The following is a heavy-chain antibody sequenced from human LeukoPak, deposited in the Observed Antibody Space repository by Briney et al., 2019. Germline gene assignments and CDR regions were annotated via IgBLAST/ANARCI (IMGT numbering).Heavy chain of an antibody. CDR1: GGSISSDIYY. J-gene: IGHJ5*02. CDR3: ARLEYYYDSSDYYTNWFDP. V-gene: IGHV4-39*01. CDR2: ISYSGST. D-gene: IGHD3-22*01. Sequence: SETLSLTCTVSGGSISSDIYYWGWIRQPPGKGLEWIGSISYSGSTYYNPSLKSRVTISVDTSKNQFSLKLSSVTAADTAVYYCARLEYYYDSSDYYTNWFDPWGQGTLVTVSS.